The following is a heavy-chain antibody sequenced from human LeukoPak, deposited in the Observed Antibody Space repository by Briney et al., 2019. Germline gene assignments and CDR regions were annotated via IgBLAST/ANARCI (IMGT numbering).Heavy chain of an antibody. CDR1: GYMFTGYY. CDR3: ARVVAVTGTPVYYMDV. V-gene: IGHV1-2*02. J-gene: IGHJ6*03. D-gene: IGHD6-19*01. CDR2: INPNSGGT. Sequence: ASVKVSCKASGYMFTGYYMHWVRQAPGQGLEWMGWINPNSGGTNYAQKFQGRVTMTRDTSISTAYMDLNRLRSDDAAVYYCARVVAVTGTPVYYMDVWGKGTTVTVTS.